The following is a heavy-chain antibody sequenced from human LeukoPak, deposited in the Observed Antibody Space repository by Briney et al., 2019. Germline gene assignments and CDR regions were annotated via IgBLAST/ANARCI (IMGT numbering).Heavy chain of an antibody. V-gene: IGHV4-34*01. CDR3: ARAAYYYDSSGYFDI. Sequence: SETLSLTCAVYGGSFSGYYWSWIRQPPGKGLEWIGYIYHSGSTYYNPSLKSRVTISVDRSKNQFSLKLSSVTAADTAVYYCARAAYYYDSSGYFDIWGQGTMVTVSS. D-gene: IGHD3-22*01. CDR2: IYHSGST. CDR1: GGSFSGYY. J-gene: IGHJ3*02.